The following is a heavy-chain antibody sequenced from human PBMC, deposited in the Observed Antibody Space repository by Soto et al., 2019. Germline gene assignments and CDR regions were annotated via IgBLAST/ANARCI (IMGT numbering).Heavy chain of an antibody. CDR3: ARLAIAAAGKEAPGY. CDR1: GGSFSGYY. Sequence: LTCAVYGGSFSGYYWSWIRQPPGKGLEWIGEINHSGSTNYNPSLKSRVTISVDTSKNQFSLKLSSVTAADTAVYYCARLAIAAAGKEAPGYCGQGTLLTDS. D-gene: IGHD6-13*01. CDR2: INHSGST. V-gene: IGHV4-34*01. J-gene: IGHJ4*02.